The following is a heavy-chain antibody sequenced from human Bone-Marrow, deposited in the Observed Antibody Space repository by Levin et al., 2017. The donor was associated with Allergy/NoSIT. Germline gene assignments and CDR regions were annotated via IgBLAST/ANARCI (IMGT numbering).Heavy chain of an antibody. Sequence: GASVKVSCKASGGTFGSYAFSWVRQAPGQGLEWMGWIIPVLNSAKYAEKFQGRVTFTADKSTITAFMELGRLTYDDTAVYYCARSGIFEFDLWGQGTLVTVSS. V-gene: IGHV1-69*10. CDR1: GGTFGSYA. CDR2: IIPVLNSA. J-gene: IGHJ5*02. D-gene: IGHD2/OR15-2a*01. CDR3: ARSGIFEFDL.